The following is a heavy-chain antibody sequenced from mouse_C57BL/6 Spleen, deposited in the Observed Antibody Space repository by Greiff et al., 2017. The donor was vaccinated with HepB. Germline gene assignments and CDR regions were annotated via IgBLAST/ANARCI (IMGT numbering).Heavy chain of an antibody. V-gene: IGHV1-18*01. CDR2: INPNNGGT. CDR1: GYTFTDYN. J-gene: IGHJ3*01. Sequence: VQLKESGPELVKPGASVKIPCKASGYTFTDYNMDWVKQSHGKSLEWIGDINPNNGGTIYNQKFKGKATLTVDKSSSTAYMELRSLTSEDTAVYYCARRGSSGYVRFAYWGQGTLVTVSA. D-gene: IGHD3-2*02. CDR3: ARRGSSGYVRFAY.